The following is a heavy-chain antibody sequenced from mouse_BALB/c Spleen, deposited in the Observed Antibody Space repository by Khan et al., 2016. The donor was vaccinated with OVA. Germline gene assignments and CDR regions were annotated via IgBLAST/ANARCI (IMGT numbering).Heavy chain of an antibody. V-gene: IGHV9-3-1*01. D-gene: IGHD1-1*02. CDR2: INTYTGEP. Sequence: QIQLVQSGPELKKPGETVNISCKASGYTFTNYGMNWVKQAPGKALKWMGWINTYTGEPTYADNFKGRFAFSLETSARPSHLQINNLKNEDTATYLWGRGGNYWYFDVWGAGTTVTVAS. J-gene: IGHJ1*01. CDR3: GRGGNYWYFDV. CDR1: GYTFTNYG.